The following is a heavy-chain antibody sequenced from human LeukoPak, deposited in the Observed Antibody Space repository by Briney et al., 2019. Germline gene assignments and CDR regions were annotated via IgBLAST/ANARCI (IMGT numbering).Heavy chain of an antibody. J-gene: IGHJ4*02. D-gene: IGHD4-17*01. V-gene: IGHV3-74*01. CDR3: ARFDYGDYAGAADY. Sequence: GGSLRLSCAASGFTFRSYWMHWVRQVPGKGLVWVSRINSDETSTSYADSVKGRFTISRDNAKNTLYLQMNSLRAEDTAVYYCARFDYGDYAGAADYWGQGTLVTVSS. CDR2: INSDETST. CDR1: GFTFRSYW.